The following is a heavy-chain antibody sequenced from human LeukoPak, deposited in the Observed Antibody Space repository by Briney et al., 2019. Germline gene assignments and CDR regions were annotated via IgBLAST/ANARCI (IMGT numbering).Heavy chain of an antibody. CDR3: AREPYSSSPSVEYFDL. J-gene: IGHJ2*01. CDR2: IYYSGST. Sequence: SETLSLTCTVPGGSISSGDYYWSWIRQPPGKGLEWIGYIYYSGSTYYNPSLKSRVTISVDTSKNQFSLKLSSVTAADTAVYYCAREPYSSSPSVEYFDLWGRGTLVTVSS. V-gene: IGHV4-30-4*08. D-gene: IGHD6-6*01. CDR1: GGSISSGDYY.